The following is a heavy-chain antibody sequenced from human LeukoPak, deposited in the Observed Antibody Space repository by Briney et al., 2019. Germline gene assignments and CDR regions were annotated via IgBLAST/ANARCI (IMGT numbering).Heavy chain of an antibody. CDR2: IRDSGDST. D-gene: IGHD6-13*01. J-gene: IGHJ5*02. Sequence: TGGSLILSCAASGFSFSSYAMNWVRQAPGKGLEWVSGIRDSGDSTFYADSVKGRFTISRDNSKNTLSLHMDSLRADDTALYYCARGSGINHYNWFDPWGQGTLVIVSS. CDR1: GFSFSSYA. V-gene: IGHV3-23*01. CDR3: ARGSGINHYNWFDP.